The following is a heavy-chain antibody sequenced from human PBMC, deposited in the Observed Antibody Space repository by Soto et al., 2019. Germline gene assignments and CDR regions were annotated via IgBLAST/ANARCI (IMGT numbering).Heavy chain of an antibody. CDR3: AKGTTNSQYYYYYYYMDV. Sequence: SETLSLTCTASGGSISSYYWSWIRQPPGKGLEWIGYIYYSGSTNYNPSLKSRVTISVDTSKNQFSLKLSSVTAADTAVYYCAKGTTNSQYYYYYYYMDVWGKGTTVTVSS. J-gene: IGHJ6*03. CDR1: GGSISSYY. V-gene: IGHV4-59*01. D-gene: IGHD1-1*01. CDR2: IYYSGST.